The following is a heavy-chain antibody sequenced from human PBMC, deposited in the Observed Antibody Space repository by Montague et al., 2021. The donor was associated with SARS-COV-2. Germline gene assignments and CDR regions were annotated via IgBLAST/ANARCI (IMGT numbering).Heavy chain of an antibody. D-gene: IGHD3-10*01. V-gene: IGHV4-59*01. CDR2: IFRSGAT. Sequence: SETLSLTCTLSGDSISDYYWSWIRQPPGMGLEWIGYIFRSGATNYNPPLKIRAIISLDTSKSQFSLRLSSVTAADTAIYYCARTSRGSRYFYGVDVWGQGTTVTVSS. CDR1: GDSISDYY. CDR3: ARTSRGSRYFYGVDV. J-gene: IGHJ6*02.